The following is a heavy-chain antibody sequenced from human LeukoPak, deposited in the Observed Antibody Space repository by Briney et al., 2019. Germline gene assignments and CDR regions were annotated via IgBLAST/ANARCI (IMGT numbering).Heavy chain of an antibody. CDR3: ASRPHKTIVGADTREVGDY. D-gene: IGHD6-19*01. CDR2: IIPMMGIA. Sequence: GASVKVSCKASGGTPRRHTITWVRQAPGQGLERMGKIIPMMGIANYAKKFQGRVTITEDTSTDTPYMDLISLRSEDTAVYYCASRPHKTIVGADTREVGDYWGQGTLVTVSS. V-gene: IGHV1-69*02. J-gene: IGHJ4*02. CDR1: GGTPRRHT.